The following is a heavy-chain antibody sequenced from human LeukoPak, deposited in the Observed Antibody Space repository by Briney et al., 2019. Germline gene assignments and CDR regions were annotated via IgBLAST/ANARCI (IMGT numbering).Heavy chain of an antibody. Sequence: PSETLSLTCTVSGGSISSSSYYWGWIRQPPGKGLEWIGSIYYSGSTYYNPSLKSRVTISVDTSKNQFSLKLSSVTAADTAVYYCAREIHDYSNIVLGYWGQGTLVTVSS. J-gene: IGHJ4*02. V-gene: IGHV4-39*07. CDR2: IYYSGST. CDR3: AREIHDYSNIVLGY. CDR1: GGSISSSSYY. D-gene: IGHD4-11*01.